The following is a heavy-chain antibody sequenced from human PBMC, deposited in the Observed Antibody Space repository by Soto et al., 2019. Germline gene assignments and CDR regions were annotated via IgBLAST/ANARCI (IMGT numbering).Heavy chain of an antibody. D-gene: IGHD5-18*01. CDR2: IYYSGST. V-gene: IGHV4-39*01. CDR3: ARRGYSYGYIDY. CDR1: GGSISSSSYY. J-gene: IGHJ4*02. Sequence: SETLSLTCTVSGGSISSSSYYWGWIRQPPGKGLEWIGSIYYSGSTYYNPSLKSRVTISVDTSRNQFSLKLSSVTAADTAVYYCARRGYSYGYIDYWGQGTLVTVSS.